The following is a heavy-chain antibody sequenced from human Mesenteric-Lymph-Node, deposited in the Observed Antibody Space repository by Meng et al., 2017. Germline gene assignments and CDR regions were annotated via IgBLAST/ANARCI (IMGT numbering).Heavy chain of an antibody. V-gene: IGHV3-74*01. J-gene: IGHJ4*02. CDR2: INSDVSIT. D-gene: IGHD2-2*01. Sequence: GESLKISCAASGFTFSSYKMHWVRQAPGKGLVWVSLINSDVSITTYADSVKGRFTVSRDNARNTLYLQMNSLGAEDTAVYYCARSCSGTSCYAGFDYWGQGTLVTVSS. CDR3: ARSCSGTSCYAGFDY. CDR1: GFTFSSYK.